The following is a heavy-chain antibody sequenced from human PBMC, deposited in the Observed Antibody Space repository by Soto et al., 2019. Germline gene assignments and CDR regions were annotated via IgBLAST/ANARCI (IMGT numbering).Heavy chain of an antibody. Sequence: QVQLVQSGAEVKKPGASVKVSCKASGYTFTDYHVHWVRQAHGQGLEWMGWINPYNGATNYAQKYQGSVSLTKDTYIRTARLELNSLKSDDPAMYYCATTSGQYSSACQKLDVWVQGTTVTVSS. CDR1: GYTFTDYH. V-gene: IGHV1-2*02. D-gene: IGHD3-22*01. J-gene: IGHJ6*02. CDR2: INPYNGAT. CDR3: ATTSGQYSSACQKLDV.